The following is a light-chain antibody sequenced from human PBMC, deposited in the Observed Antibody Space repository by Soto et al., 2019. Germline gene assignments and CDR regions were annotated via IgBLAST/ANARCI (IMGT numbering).Light chain of an antibody. Sequence: EIVMTQSPATLSVSPGERATLSCRASQSVSSNLAWFQQKPGQAPRLLIYGASTRATGIPARFSGSGSGTEFTLTIGSLPSEDFAVYYCQQYNDWPLTFGGGTKVEIK. CDR3: QQYNDWPLT. CDR1: QSVSSN. V-gene: IGKV3-15*01. J-gene: IGKJ4*01. CDR2: GAS.